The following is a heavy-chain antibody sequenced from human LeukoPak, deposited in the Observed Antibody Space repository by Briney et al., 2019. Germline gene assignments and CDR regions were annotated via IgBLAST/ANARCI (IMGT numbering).Heavy chain of an antibody. D-gene: IGHD3-22*01. CDR1: GFTFSSYW. V-gene: IGHV3-7*01. J-gene: IGHJ4*02. CDR3: VRDGPYDSSGYYPFAY. CDR2: IKQDGSEK. Sequence: SGGSLRLSCAASGFTFSSYWKSWVRQAPGKGLEWVANIKQDGSEKYYVDSVKGRFTISRDNAKNSLYLQMNSLRAEDTAVYYCVRDGPYDSSGYYPFAYWGQGTLVTVSS.